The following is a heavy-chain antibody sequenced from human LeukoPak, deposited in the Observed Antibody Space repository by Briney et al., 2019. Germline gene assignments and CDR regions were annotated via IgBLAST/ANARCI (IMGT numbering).Heavy chain of an antibody. D-gene: IGHD2-15*01. V-gene: IGHV1-8*01. CDR2: MNPNSGNT. CDR1: GYTFTSYD. Sequence: ASVKVSCKASGYTFTSYDINWVRQATGQGLEWTGWMNPNSGNTGYAQKFQGRVTMTRNTSISTAYMELSSLRSEDTAVYYCARARGYCSGGSCYYYFDYWGQGTLVTVSS. CDR3: ARARGYCSGGSCYYYFDY. J-gene: IGHJ4*02.